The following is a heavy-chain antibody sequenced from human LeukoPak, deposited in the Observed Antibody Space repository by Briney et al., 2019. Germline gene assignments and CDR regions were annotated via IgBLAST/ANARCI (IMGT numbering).Heavy chain of an antibody. Sequence: SETLSLTCNVFGGSINDPNYYWGWIRQSPGKGLEWIGSIYHRGSTYYNPSLKSRVTISVDTSKNQFSLKLSSVTAADTAVYYCARVLKGRAPFDYWGQGTLVTVSS. CDR3: ARVLKGRAPFDY. CDR2: IYHRGST. J-gene: IGHJ4*02. V-gene: IGHV4-39*07. CDR1: GGSINDPNYY.